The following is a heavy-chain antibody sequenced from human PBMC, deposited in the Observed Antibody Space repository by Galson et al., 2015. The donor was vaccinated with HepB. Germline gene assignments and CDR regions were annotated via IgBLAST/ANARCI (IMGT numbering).Heavy chain of an antibody. CDR2: IKQDGSEK. CDR1: GFTFSSYW. Sequence: SLRLSCAASGFTFSSYWMSWVRQAPGKGLEWVANIKQDGSEKYYVDSVKGRFTISRDNAKNPLYLQMNSLGAEDTAVYYCAKDPTYSGYDGGYFDYWGQGTLVTVSS. V-gene: IGHV3-7*01. J-gene: IGHJ4*02. D-gene: IGHD5-12*01. CDR3: AKDPTYSGYDGGYFDY.